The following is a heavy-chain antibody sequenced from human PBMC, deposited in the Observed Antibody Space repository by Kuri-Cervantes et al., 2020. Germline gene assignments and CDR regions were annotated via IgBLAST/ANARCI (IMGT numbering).Heavy chain of an antibody. V-gene: IGHV4-39*01. D-gene: IGHD1-7*01. CDR2: IYYTGRT. CDR3: ASTYNWNYRIDWFDP. CDR1: DGSVSSGSYY. J-gene: IGHJ5*02. Sequence: SETLSLTCSVSDGSVSSGSYYWSWIRQPPGKGLEWIGSIYYTGRTYYNPSLKSQVTISVDMSKNQFSLNLTSVTAADTAVYYCASTYNWNYRIDWFDPWGQGTLVTVSS.